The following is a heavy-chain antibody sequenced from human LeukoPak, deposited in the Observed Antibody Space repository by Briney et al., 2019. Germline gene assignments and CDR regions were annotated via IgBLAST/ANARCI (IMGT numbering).Heavy chain of an antibody. CDR3: ARDGGGSGWCHYYYYMDV. CDR1: GFTFSRYW. D-gene: IGHD6-19*01. Sequence: GGSLRLSCAASGFTFSRYWMSWVRQAPGKWLEWVANINQDGDKKYYVDSVKGRFTISRDNAKNSLYLQMNSLRAEDTAVYYCARDGGGSGWCHYYYYMDVWGKGTTVTVSS. CDR2: INQDGDKK. V-gene: IGHV3-7*01. J-gene: IGHJ6*03.